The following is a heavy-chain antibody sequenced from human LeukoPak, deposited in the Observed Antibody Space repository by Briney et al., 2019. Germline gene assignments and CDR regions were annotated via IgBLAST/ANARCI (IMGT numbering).Heavy chain of an antibody. Sequence: ASVKVSCKASGYTFTGYYMHWVRQAPGQGLEWMGWINPNSGGTNYAQKFQGGVTMTRDTSISTAYMELSRLRSDDTAVYYCARGEGYSYGALSYWGQGTLVTVSS. CDR3: ARGEGYSYGALSY. J-gene: IGHJ4*02. CDR2: INPNSGGT. CDR1: GYTFTGYY. V-gene: IGHV1-2*02. D-gene: IGHD5-18*01.